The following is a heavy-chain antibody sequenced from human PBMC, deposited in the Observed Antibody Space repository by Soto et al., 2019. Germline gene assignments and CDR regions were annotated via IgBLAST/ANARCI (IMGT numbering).Heavy chain of an antibody. CDR2: IYYSGST. J-gene: IGHJ4*02. CDR1: GGSISSGDYY. V-gene: IGHV4-30-4*01. Sequence: PSETLSLTCTVSGGSISSGDYYWSWIRQPPGKGLEWIGYIYYSGSTYYNPSLKSRVTISVDTSKNQFSLKLSSVTAADTAVYYCARVIQDNPAPRFDYWGQGTLVTVSS. CDR3: ARVIQDNPAPRFDY.